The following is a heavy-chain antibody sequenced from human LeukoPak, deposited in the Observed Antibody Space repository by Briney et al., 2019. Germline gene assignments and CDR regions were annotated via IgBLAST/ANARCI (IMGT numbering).Heavy chain of an antibody. D-gene: IGHD6-13*01. J-gene: IGHJ6*02. Sequence: SETLSLTCAVYGGSFSGYYWSWVRQPPGKGLEWIGEINHSGSTNYNPSLKSRVTVSVDTSKNQFSLKLSSVTAADTAVYYCSRLTYYYYGMDVWGQGTTVTVSS. V-gene: IGHV4-34*01. CDR3: SRLTYYYYGMDV. CDR1: GGSFSGYY. CDR2: INHSGST.